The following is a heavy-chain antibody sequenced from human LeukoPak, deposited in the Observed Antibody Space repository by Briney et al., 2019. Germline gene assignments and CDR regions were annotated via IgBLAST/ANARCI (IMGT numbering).Heavy chain of an antibody. J-gene: IGHJ4*02. CDR1: GFTFSNSW. D-gene: IGHD6-13*01. Sequence: GGSLRLSCAASGFTFSNSWMTWVRQVPGKGLEWVATINGEGSDKYYVDSVKGRFTISRDNAKNSLYLQMNSLRAEDTAVYYCARTANFAAGYYIDYWGQGTLVTVSS. CDR3: ARTANFAAGYYIDY. V-gene: IGHV3-7*01. CDR2: INGEGSDK.